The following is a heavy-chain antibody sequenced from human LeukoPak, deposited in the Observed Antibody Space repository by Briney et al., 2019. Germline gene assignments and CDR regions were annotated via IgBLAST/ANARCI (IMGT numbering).Heavy chain of an antibody. Sequence: SETLSLTCTVSGGSISSGDDYWTWIRQPAGKGLEWIGRISSSGSTSYNAPLKNRVTISRDTSKNQFSLKVTSVTAADTAAYYCARLLNGRYDLFDYWGQGSLVTVSS. V-gene: IGHV4-61*02. CDR1: GGSISSGDDY. J-gene: IGHJ4*02. D-gene: IGHD1-26*01. CDR3: ARLLNGRYDLFDY. CDR2: ISSSGST.